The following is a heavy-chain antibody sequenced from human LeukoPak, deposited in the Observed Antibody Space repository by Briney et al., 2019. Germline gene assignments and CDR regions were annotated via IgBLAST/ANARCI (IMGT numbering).Heavy chain of an antibody. CDR3: ARVEAPPNWFDP. V-gene: IGHV4-39*07. J-gene: IGHJ5*02. CDR1: GGSISSSSYY. D-gene: IGHD3-3*01. CDR2: INHSGST. Sequence: SETLSLTCTVSGGSISSSSYYWGWIRQPPGKGLEWIGEINHSGSTNYNPSLKSRVTISVDTSKNQFSLKLSSVTAADTAVYYCARVEAPPNWFDPWGQGTLVTVSS.